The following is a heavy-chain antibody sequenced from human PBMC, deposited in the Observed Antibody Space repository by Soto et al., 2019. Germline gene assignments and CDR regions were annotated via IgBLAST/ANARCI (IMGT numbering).Heavy chain of an antibody. CDR3: ARSLQSSSDSLDY. CDR2: IIPIFGTA. V-gene: IGHV1-69*01. D-gene: IGHD5-12*01. Sequence: ASVKVSCKASGGTFSSYAISWVRQAPGQGLEWMGGIIPIFGTANYAQKFQGRVTITADESTSTAYMELSSLRSEDTAVYYCARSLQSSSDSLDYWGQGTLVTVSS. CDR1: GGTFSSYA. J-gene: IGHJ4*02.